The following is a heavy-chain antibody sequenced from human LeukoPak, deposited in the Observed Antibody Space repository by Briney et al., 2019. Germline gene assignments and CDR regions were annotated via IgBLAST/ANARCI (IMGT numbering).Heavy chain of an antibody. CDR3: ARRVVNNRNWYFNL. CDR1: GYSFTRNW. J-gene: IGHJ2*01. Sequence: GESLKISCKGSGYSFTRNWIGWVRQMPGKGLEWMGIIHPGESDTGYSPSFQGQVTISADKSINTAYLQWSSLKASDTAMYYCARRVVNNRNWYFNLWGRGTLVTVSS. D-gene: IGHD4-23*01. V-gene: IGHV5-51*01. CDR2: IHPGESDT.